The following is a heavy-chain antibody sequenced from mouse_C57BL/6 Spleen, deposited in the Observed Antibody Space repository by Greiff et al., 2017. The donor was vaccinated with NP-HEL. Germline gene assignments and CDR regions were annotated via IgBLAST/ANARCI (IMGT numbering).Heavy chain of an antibody. D-gene: IGHD1-1*01. J-gene: IGHJ1*03. V-gene: IGHV5-17*01. Sequence: EVQLVESGGGLVKPGGSLKLSCAASGFTFSDYGMHRVRQAPEKGLEWVAYISSGSSTIYYADTVKGRFTISRDNAKNTLFLQMTSLRSEDTAMYYCARGATVVEGYFDVWGTGTTVTVSS. CDR3: ARGATVVEGYFDV. CDR1: GFTFSDYG. CDR2: ISSGSSTI.